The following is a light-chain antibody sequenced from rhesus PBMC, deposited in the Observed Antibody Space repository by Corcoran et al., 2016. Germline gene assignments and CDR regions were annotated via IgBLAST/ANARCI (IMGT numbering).Light chain of an antibody. V-gene: IGLV1-64*01. J-gene: IGLJ1*01. Sequence: QSVLTQPPSVSGAPVQKVTISCTGSNANIGGYDVHWYQQLPGTAPKLLIYDNNQRPSGISDRFSGSKSGTSASLAITGLQTEDEAEYYCQSYDSSLNVYIFGAGTRLTVL. CDR2: DNN. CDR1: NANIGGYD. CDR3: QSYDSSLNVYI.